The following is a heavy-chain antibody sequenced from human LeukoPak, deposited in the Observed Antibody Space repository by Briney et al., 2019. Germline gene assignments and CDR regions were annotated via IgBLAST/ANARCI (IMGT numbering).Heavy chain of an antibody. CDR2: INHSGST. Sequence: SETLSLTCAVYGGSFSGYYWSWIRQPPGKGLEWIGEINHSGSTNYNPSLKSRVTISVDTSKNQFSLKLSSVTAADTAVYYCARGSTRWNLYYYYGMDVWGQGTTVTVSS. V-gene: IGHV4-34*01. CDR3: ARGSTRWNLYYYYGMDV. CDR1: GGSFSGYY. J-gene: IGHJ6*02. D-gene: IGHD1-7*01.